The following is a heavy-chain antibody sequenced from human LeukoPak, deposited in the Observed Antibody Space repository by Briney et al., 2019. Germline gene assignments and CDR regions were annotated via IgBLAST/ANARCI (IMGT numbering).Heavy chain of an antibody. CDR3: ASGTWELLGFDY. Sequence: ASVKVSCKTSGYTFTGQYLHWVRQAPGQGLEWMGWINPNSGGTKSAQKFQGRVIMTRDTSISTAYMELRSLRSDDTAVYYCASGTWELLGFDYWGQGTLVTVSS. D-gene: IGHD1-26*01. CDR1: GYTFTGQY. CDR2: INPNSGGT. J-gene: IGHJ4*02. V-gene: IGHV1-2*02.